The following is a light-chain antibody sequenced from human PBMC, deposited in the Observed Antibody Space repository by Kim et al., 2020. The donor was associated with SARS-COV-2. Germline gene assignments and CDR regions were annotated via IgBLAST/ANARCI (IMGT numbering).Light chain of an antibody. CDR3: SSYTSSSTLG. V-gene: IGLV2-14*03. Sequence: GQSITLSCTGTSSDVGGYNYVSWYQQHPGKAPKLMIYDVSNRPSGVSNRFSGSKSGNTASLTISGLQAEDEADYYCSSYTSSSTLGFGGGTKLTVL. CDR2: DVS. J-gene: IGLJ3*02. CDR1: SSDVGGYNY.